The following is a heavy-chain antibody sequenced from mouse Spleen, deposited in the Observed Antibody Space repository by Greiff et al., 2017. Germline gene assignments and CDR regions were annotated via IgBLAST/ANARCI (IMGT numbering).Heavy chain of an antibody. V-gene: IGHV5-6*01. D-gene: IGHD4-1*01. J-gene: IGHJ3*01. CDR2: ISSGGSYT. CDR3: ARHEDWVFAY. CDR1: GFTFSSYG. Sequence: EVKLVESGGDLVKPGGSLKLSCAASGFTFSSYGMSWVRQTPDKRLEWVATISSGGSYTYYPDSVKGRFTISRDNAKNTLYLQMSSLKSEDTAMYYCARHEDWVFAYWGQGTLVTVSA.